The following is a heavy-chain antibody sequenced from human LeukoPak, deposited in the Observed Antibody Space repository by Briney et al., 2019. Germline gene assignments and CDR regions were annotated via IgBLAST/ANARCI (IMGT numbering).Heavy chain of an antibody. CDR1: GFTFSSYW. Sequence: PGGSLRLSCAASGFTFSSYWMHWVRQAPGKGLVWVSRINSDGSSTSYADSVKGRFTISRDNGKTALSLQMNSLRAEDTAVYYCVVHSATSCYWGQGTLVTVSS. D-gene: IGHD1-26*01. CDR2: INSDGSST. J-gene: IGHJ4*02. V-gene: IGHV3-74*01. CDR3: VVHSATSCY.